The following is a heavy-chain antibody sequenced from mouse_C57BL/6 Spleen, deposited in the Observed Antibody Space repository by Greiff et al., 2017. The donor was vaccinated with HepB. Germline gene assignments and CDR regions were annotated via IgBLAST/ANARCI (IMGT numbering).Heavy chain of an antibody. J-gene: IGHJ2*01. Sequence: VQLQQSGPELVKPGASVKISCKASGYSFTGYYMNWVKQSPEKSLEWIGEINPSTGGTTYNQKFKAKATLTVDKSSSTAYMQRKSLTSEDSAVYYCAREGSSGYSDYWGQGTTLTVSS. D-gene: IGHD3-2*02. CDR1: GYSFTGYY. CDR3: AREGSSGYSDY. V-gene: IGHV1-42*01. CDR2: INPSTGGT.